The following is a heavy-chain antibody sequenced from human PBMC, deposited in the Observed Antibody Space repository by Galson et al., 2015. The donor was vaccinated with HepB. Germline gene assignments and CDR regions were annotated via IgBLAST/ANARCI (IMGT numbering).Heavy chain of an antibody. J-gene: IGHJ6*02. D-gene: IGHD6-6*01. CDR3: AREGSSSLTATLGYYGMDV. V-gene: IGHV1-46*01. CDR1: GYTFTSYY. CDR2: INPSGGST. Sequence: SVKVSCKAPGYTFTSYYMHWVRQAPGQGLEWMGIINPSGGSTSYAQKFQGRVTMTRDTSTSTVYMELSSLRSEDTAVYYCAREGSSSLTATLGYYGMDVWGQGTTVTVSS.